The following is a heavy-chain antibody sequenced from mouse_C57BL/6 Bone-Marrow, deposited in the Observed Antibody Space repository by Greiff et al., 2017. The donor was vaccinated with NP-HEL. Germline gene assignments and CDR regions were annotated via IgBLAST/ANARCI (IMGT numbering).Heavy chain of an antibody. V-gene: IGHV1-4*01. CDR2: INPSSGYT. J-gene: IGHJ2*01. D-gene: IGHD2-5*01. Sequence: VQLQESGAELARPGASVKMSCKASGYTFTSYTMHWVKQRPGQGLEWIGYINPSSGYTKYNQKFKDKATLTADKSSSPAYMQLSSLTSEDSAVYYCARKAYYSNYYFDYWGQGTTLTVSS. CDR1: GYTFTSYT. CDR3: ARKAYYSNYYFDY.